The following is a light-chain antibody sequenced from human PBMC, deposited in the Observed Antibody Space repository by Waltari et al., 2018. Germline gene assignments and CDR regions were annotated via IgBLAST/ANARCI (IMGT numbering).Light chain of an antibody. V-gene: IGKV3-11*01. CDR1: QNVSSY. Sequence: EIVLTQSPATLSLSPGERATLSCRASQNVSSYLAWYQQKPGQAPRLLIFDASNRATGIPARFSGSGSGTDFTLTISSLEPEDFGVYYCQQRSNWPLTFGGGTKVEIK. CDR2: DAS. J-gene: IGKJ4*01. CDR3: QQRSNWPLT.